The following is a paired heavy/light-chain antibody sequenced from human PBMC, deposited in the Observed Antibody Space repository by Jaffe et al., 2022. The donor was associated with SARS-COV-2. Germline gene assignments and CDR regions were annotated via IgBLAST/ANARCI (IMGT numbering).Light chain of an antibody. Sequence: ETVLTQSPGTLSLSPGERATLSCRASQSVSRSYLAWYQQKPGQAPRLLIYGASSRATGIPDRFSGSGSGTDFTLTISRLEPEDFAVYYCQQYGSSPWTFGHGTKVEIK. CDR1: QSVSRSY. CDR2: GAS. CDR3: QQYGSSPWT. V-gene: IGKV3-20*01. J-gene: IGKJ1*01.
Heavy chain of an antibody. V-gene: IGHV4-31*03. CDR2: IYYSGTT. D-gene: IGHD5-18*01. CDR1: GGSISSGGFY. Sequence: QVQLQESGPGLVKPSQTLSLTCTVSGGSISSGGFYWSWIRQHPGKGLEWIGYIYYSGTTNSNPSLKSRVTISVDTSKNQFSMKLTSVAAADTAVYYCARSGGLQLWNYYYPMDVWGQGTTVTVSS. CDR3: ARSGGLQLWNYYYPMDV. J-gene: IGHJ6*02.